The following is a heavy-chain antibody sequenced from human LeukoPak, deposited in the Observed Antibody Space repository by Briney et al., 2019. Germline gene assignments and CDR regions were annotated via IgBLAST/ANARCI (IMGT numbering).Heavy chain of an antibody. D-gene: IGHD5-18*01. Sequence: GASVKVSCKASGGTFSSYAISWVRQAPGQGLEWMGGIIPIFGTANYAQKFQGRVTITADESTSTAYMELSSLRSEDTAVYYCARESTAMVFWFDPWGQGTLVTVSS. V-gene: IGHV1-69*13. CDR3: ARESTAMVFWFDP. CDR1: GGTFSSYA. J-gene: IGHJ5*02. CDR2: IIPIFGTA.